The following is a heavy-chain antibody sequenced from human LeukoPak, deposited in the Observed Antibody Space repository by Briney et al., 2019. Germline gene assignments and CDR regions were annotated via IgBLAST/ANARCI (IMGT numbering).Heavy chain of an antibody. J-gene: IGHJ4*02. D-gene: IGHD4-17*01. Sequence: PGGSLRLSCAASEFTFSAYWMHWVRQAPGKGLVWVSRIRGDGSMTNYADSVKGRFTISRDNAKNTLYLQMNSLRAEDTAVYYCARDLYGDYPWDYWGQGTLVTVSS. CDR2: IRGDGSMT. V-gene: IGHV3-74*01. CDR1: EFTFSAYW. CDR3: ARDLYGDYPWDY.